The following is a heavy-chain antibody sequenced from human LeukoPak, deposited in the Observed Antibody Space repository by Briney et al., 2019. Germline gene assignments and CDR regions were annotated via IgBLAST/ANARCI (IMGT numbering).Heavy chain of an antibody. CDR3: AREGPSPVVPVTHWFDP. V-gene: IGHV3-30-3*01. D-gene: IGHD2-2*01. Sequence: PGGSLRLSCAASGFTVSNYYMSWVRQAPGKGLEWVAVISYDGSNSYYANSVKGRFTVSRDNSKNTLSLQMSSLRPEDTAVYYCAREGPSPVVPVTHWFDPWGQGTRVSVSS. CDR2: ISYDGSNS. CDR1: GFTVSNYY. J-gene: IGHJ5*02.